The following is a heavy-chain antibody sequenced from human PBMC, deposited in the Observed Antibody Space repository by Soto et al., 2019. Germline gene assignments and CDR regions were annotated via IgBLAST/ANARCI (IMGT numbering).Heavy chain of an antibody. CDR1: GFRFEQYV. Sequence: VQVVASGGGLVQPGRSLRLSCAVSGFRFEQYVMHWVRRAPGKGLECVSTVSPTGDTVAYADSVEGRFTVSRDNAKNSLYLQMNSLKGDDTAFDYCLKDAPNGSIDDWGQGTLVTVSS. D-gene: IGHD3-10*01. CDR2: VSPTGDTV. V-gene: IGHV3-9*01. J-gene: IGHJ4*02. CDR3: LKDAPNGSIDD.